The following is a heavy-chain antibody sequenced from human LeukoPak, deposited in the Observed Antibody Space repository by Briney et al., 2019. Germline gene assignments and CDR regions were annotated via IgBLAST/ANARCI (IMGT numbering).Heavy chain of an antibody. Sequence: GGSLRLSCAASGFTFSSYGMHWVRQAPGKGLEWVAVISYDGSIKYYADSVKGRFTISRDNSRNTVYLQMNSLRAEDTAVYYCARGPGWNYFDYWGQGTLVTVSS. CDR2: ISYDGSIK. CDR1: GFTFSSYG. J-gene: IGHJ4*02. V-gene: IGHV3-30*03. D-gene: IGHD2-15*01. CDR3: ARGPGWNYFDY.